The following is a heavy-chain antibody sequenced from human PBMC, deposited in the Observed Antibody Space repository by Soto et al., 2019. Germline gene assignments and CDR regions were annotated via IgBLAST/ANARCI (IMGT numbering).Heavy chain of an antibody. J-gene: IGHJ6*02. D-gene: IGHD2-15*01. Sequence: ASVKVSCKASGYTFTGYYMHWVRQAPGQGLEWMGWINPNCGGTNYAQKFQGWVTMTTDTSISTAYMELSSLRSEDTAVYYCARGEAATTPLYYYYGMDVWGQGTTVTVSS. CDR2: INPNCGGT. CDR3: ARGEAATTPLYYYYGMDV. CDR1: GYTFTGYY. V-gene: IGHV1-2*04.